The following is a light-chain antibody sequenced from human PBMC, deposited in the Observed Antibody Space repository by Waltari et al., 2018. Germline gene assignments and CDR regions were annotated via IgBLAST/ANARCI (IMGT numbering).Light chain of an antibody. CDR3: NSYAGIIIL. CDR1: SSDIDYNY. V-gene: IGLV2-8*01. CDR2: EVN. Sequence: QSALTQPPSASGSPGQSVTISCTGNSSDIDYNYVSWYQQHPGKAPKVVIYEVNKRPSGVADRFSGAKSGNAASLTVSGLQAEDEADYYCNSYAGIIILFGGGTKLTVL. J-gene: IGLJ2*01.